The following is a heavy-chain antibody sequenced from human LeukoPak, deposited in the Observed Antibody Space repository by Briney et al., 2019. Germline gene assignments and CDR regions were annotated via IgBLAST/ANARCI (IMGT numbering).Heavy chain of an antibody. CDR3: ARNNDMDV. V-gene: IGHV3-7*03. D-gene: IGHD1/OR15-1a*01. CDR2: INKDGSEK. J-gene: IGHJ6*02. CDR1: GFILSNHW. Sequence: PGGSLRLSCAASGFILSNHWMTWVRQAPGKGPEWVANINKDGSEKYYVDSVKGRFTISRDTAKHSLYLQMNNLRAEDTALYYCARNNDMDVWGQGTTVIVSS.